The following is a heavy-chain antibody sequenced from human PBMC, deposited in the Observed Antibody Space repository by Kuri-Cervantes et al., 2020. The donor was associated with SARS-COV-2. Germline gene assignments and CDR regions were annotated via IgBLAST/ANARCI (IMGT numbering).Heavy chain of an antibody. J-gene: IGHJ6*02. CDR3: AKLAGRNYFYYYGMDV. CDR1: VITFSSYA. Sequence: GESMKITCAASVITFSSYAVSWVRQAPGKGLEWVSAISGSGGSTYYADSVKGRFTISRDNSKNTLYLQMNSLRAEETAVYYCAKLAGRNYFYYYGMDVWGQGTTVTVSS. V-gene: IGHV3-23*01. CDR2: ISGSGGST. D-gene: IGHD6-19*01.